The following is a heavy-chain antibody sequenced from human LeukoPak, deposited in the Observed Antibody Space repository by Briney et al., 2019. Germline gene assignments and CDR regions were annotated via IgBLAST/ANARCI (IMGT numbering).Heavy chain of an antibody. CDR2: ISGSGGST. CDR3: AGDRGYSGGWGLMDV. J-gene: IGHJ6*03. Sequence: GSLRLSFAGPGFPFCSYGIGWGRPAPGKGLEGGSAISGSGGSTYYADSVKGRFTISRDNAKNSFYLQMNSLSAEDTAVYYCAGDRGYSGGWGLMDVWGKGTTVTVSS. D-gene: IGHD6-19*01. V-gene: IGHV3-23*01. CDR1: GFPFCSYG.